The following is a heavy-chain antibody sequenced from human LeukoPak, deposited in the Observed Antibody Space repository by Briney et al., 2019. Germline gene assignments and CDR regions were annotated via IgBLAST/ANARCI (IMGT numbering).Heavy chain of an antibody. CDR1: GGSISSSSYY. CDR2: IYYSGST. Sequence: PSETLSLTCTVSGGSISSSSYYWGWIRQPPGKGLEWIGSIYYSGSTYYNPSLKSRVTISVDTSKNQFSLKLSSVTAADTAVYYCAREVPGDWGQGTLVTVSS. CDR3: AREVPGD. V-gene: IGHV4-39*07. J-gene: IGHJ4*02.